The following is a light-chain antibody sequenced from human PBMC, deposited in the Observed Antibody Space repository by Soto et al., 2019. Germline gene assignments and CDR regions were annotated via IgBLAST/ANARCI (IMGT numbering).Light chain of an antibody. J-gene: IGLJ1*01. CDR1: SSDVGGYNY. Sequence: QSVLTQPASVSGSPGHSITISCTGTSSDVGGYNYVSWYQQHPGKAPKLMIYAVTDRPSGVSSRFSGSKSGNTASLTISGLQAEDEADYYCSSYTSSSTLFGTGTKVTV. V-gene: IGLV2-14*01. CDR3: SSYTSSSTL. CDR2: AVT.